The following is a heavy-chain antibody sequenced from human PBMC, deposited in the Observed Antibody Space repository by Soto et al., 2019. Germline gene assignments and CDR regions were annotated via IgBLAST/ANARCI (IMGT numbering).Heavy chain of an antibody. J-gene: IGHJ4*01. CDR3: TRKVATLNFDF. D-gene: IGHD5-12*01. CDR1: GYTFTGYY. Sequence: ASVKVSCKASGYTFTGYYMHWVRQAPGHGLERMGWINPDTGGTNYEQKFQGRVTMTRDASINTANLELSRLTSDDTTVYYCTRKVATLNFDFWGQGTLVTVSS. V-gene: IGHV1-2*02. CDR2: INPDTGGT.